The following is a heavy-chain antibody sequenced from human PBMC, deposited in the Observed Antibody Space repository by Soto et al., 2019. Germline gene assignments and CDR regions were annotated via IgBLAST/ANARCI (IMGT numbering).Heavy chain of an antibody. J-gene: IGHJ5*02. V-gene: IGHV1-8*01. CDR2: MNPNSGNT. CDR1: GYTFTSYY. Sequence: ASGKVSCKASGYTFTSYYINWVRQATGQGLEWMGWMNPNSGNTGYAQKFQGRVTMTRNTSISTAYMELSSLRSEDTAVYYCARGRGYYDFWSLRPWGQGTLVTVSS. D-gene: IGHD3-3*01. CDR3: ARGRGYYDFWSLRP.